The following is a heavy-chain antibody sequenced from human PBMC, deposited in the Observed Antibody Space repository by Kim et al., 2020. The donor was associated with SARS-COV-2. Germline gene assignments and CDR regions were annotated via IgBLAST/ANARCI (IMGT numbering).Heavy chain of an antibody. D-gene: IGHD3-22*01. J-gene: IGHJ4*02. Sequence: GGSLRLSCAASGFTFSSYAMSWVRQAPGKGLEWVSAISGSGGSTYYADSVKGRFTISRDNSKNTLYLQMNSLRAEDTAVYYCAKVNNKQYYYDSSGESGDLRYYFDDWGQGTLVTVSS. V-gene: IGHV3-23*01. CDR2: ISGSGGST. CDR1: GFTFSSYA. CDR3: AKVNNKQYYYDSSGESGDLRYYFDD.